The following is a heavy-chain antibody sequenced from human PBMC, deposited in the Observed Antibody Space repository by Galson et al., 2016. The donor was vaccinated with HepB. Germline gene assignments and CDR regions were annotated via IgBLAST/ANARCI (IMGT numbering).Heavy chain of an antibody. J-gene: IGHJ4*02. CDR1: GYSFTSYW. V-gene: IGHV5-51*01. CDR3: TRDLYCDSVSCDREGDY. Sequence: QSGAEVKKAGESLKISCKGSGYSFTSYWIAWVRQMPGKGLEWMGIIYPGDSDVRYSPSLQGQVTISVDKSINTAYLQWSSLKASDTAMYYCTRDLYCDSVSCDREGDYGGQGTLVTVSS. CDR2: IYPGDSDV. D-gene: IGHD2-2*02.